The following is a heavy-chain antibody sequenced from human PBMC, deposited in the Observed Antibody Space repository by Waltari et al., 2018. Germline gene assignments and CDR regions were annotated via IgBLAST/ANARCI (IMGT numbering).Heavy chain of an antibody. CDR3: AREARGYDY. CDR2: IDSTSTYI. D-gene: IGHD5-12*01. V-gene: IGHV3-21*02. Sequence: EVQLEESGGGLVKPGGSLRLSCAASGFMFSTFTMNWVRQAPGKGLEWVSSIDSTSTYIYHADSVKGRFTISRDNAKNSLYLQMNGLRVEDTGVYYCAREARGYDYWGQGTLVTVSS. J-gene: IGHJ4*02. CDR1: GFMFSTFT.